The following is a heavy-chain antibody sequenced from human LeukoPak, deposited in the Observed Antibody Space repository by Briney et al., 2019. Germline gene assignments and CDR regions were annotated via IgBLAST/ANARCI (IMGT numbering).Heavy chain of an antibody. CDR2: INHSGST. D-gene: IGHD3-22*01. CDR3: ARGSGLSSVPYYFDY. CDR1: GGSFSGYY. J-gene: IGHJ4*02. V-gene: IGHV4-34*01. Sequence: SETLSLTCAVYGGSFSGYYWSWIRQPPGKGLEWIGEINHSGSTNYNPSLKSRVTISVDTSKNQFSLKLSSVTAADTAVYYCARGSGLSSVPYYFDYCGQGTLVTVSS.